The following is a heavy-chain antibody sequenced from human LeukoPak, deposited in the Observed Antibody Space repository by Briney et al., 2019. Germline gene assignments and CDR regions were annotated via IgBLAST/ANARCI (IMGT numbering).Heavy chain of an antibody. V-gene: IGHV3-66*01. CDR1: GFTVSSNY. CDR3: ARDLYGDYYFDY. J-gene: IGHJ4*02. CDR2: IYSGGST. Sequence: GGSLRLSCAASGFTVSSNYMSWVRQAPGQGLEWVSVIYSGGSTYYADSVKGRFTISRDNSKNTLYLQMNSLRAEDTAVYYCARDLYGDYYFDYWGQGTLVTVSS. D-gene: IGHD4-17*01.